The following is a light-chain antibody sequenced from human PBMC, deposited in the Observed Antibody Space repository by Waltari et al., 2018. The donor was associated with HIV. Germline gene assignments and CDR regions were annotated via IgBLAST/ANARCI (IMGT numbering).Light chain of an antibody. J-gene: IGKJ4*01. V-gene: IGKV3-11*01. Sequence: EIVLTQSPATLSLSPGETATLSCRASQSVGSYLAWYQQKPGRAPRLLIYDAINRATGIPARFSGSGSGTDFTLTISSLEPEDFAVYYCQQRSDSPPGTFGGGTKVEI. CDR3: QQRSDSPPGT. CDR2: DAI. CDR1: QSVGSY.